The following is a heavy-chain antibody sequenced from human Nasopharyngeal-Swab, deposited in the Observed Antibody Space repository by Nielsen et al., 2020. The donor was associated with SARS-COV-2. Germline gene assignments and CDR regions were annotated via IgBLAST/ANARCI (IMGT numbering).Heavy chain of an antibody. V-gene: IGHV3-53*01. CDR2: IYSGGST. CDR3: ARGDPYYYGMDV. Sequence: VCQAPGKGLEWVSVIYSGGSTYYADSVKGRFTISRDNSKNTLYLQMNSLRAEDTAVYYCARGDPYYYGMDVWGQGTTVTVSS. J-gene: IGHJ6*02.